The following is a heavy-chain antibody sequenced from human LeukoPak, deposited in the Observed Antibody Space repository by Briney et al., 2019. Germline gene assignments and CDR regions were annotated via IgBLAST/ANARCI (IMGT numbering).Heavy chain of an antibody. CDR3: ARGLSITIFGVVIPYGMDV. V-gene: IGHV3-66*01. CDR2: IYSGGST. CDR1: GFTVSSNY. D-gene: IGHD3-3*01. Sequence: GGSLTLSCAASGFTVSSNYMSWVRQAPGEGLEWVSVIYSGGSTYYADSVKGRFTISRDNSKNTLYLQMNSLRAEDTAVYYCARGLSITIFGVVIPYGMDVWGQGTTVTVSS. J-gene: IGHJ6*02.